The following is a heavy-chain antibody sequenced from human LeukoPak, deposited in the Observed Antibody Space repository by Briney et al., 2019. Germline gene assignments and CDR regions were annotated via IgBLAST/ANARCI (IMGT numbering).Heavy chain of an antibody. CDR3: AKDSSGWFTWDAFDI. V-gene: IGHV3-30*02. CDR1: GFTFSSYG. Sequence: GGSLRLSCAASGFTFSSYGMHWVRQAPGKGLEWVAFIRYDGSNKYYVDSVKGRFTISRDNSKNTLYLQMNSLRAEDTAVYYCAKDSSGWFTWDAFDIWGQGTMVTVSS. CDR2: IRYDGSNK. J-gene: IGHJ3*02. D-gene: IGHD6-19*01.